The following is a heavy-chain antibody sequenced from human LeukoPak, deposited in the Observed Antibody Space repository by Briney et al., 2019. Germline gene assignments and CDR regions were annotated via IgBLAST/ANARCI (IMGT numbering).Heavy chain of an antibody. D-gene: IGHD6-19*01. V-gene: IGHV3-23*01. Sequence: PGGSLRLSCAASGFTFSSYAMTWVRQAPGQGLEWVSAISGSGGGTYYADSVKGRFTIARDNSKNTLYLQMNSLRVEDTAVYYCGKASVAGDYFDYWGQGTLVTVSS. CDR3: GKASVAGDYFDY. CDR2: ISGSGGGT. CDR1: GFTFSSYA. J-gene: IGHJ4*02.